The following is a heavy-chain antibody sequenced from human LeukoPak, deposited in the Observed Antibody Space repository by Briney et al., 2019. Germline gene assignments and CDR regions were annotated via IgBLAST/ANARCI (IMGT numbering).Heavy chain of an antibody. Sequence: GSLRLSCAASGFTFSSYWMSWARQAPGKGLEWVANIKQDGSEKYYVDSVKGRFTISRDNAKNSLYLQMNSLRAEDTAVYYCARDPPRGRFPDYWGQGTLVTVSS. CDR2: IKQDGSEK. CDR3: ARDPPRGRFPDY. V-gene: IGHV3-7*01. CDR1: GFTFSSYW. D-gene: IGHD3-10*01. J-gene: IGHJ4*02.